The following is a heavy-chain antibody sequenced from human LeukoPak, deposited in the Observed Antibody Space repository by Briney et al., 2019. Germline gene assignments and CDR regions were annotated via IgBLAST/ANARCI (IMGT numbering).Heavy chain of an antibody. V-gene: IGHV3-23*01. CDR3: ARVNGLHYCSGGSCLANDAFDI. Sequence: PGGSLRLSCAASGFTFSSYNMNWVRQAPGKGLEWVSAISGSGGRTYHADSVKGRFTISRDNSKNTLYLQMNSLRSEDTAVYYCARVNGLHYCSGGSCLANDAFDIWGQGTMVTVSS. D-gene: IGHD2-15*01. J-gene: IGHJ3*02. CDR2: ISGSGGRT. CDR1: GFTFSSYN.